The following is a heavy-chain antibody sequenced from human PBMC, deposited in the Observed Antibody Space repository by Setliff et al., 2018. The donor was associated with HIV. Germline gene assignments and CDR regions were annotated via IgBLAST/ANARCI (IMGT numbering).Heavy chain of an antibody. Sequence: ETLSLTCAVSGGSISSSNWWSWVRQPPGKGLEWIGRIKSKTDGGTTDYAAPVEGRFTISRDDSKNTLYLQMNSLKTEDTAVYYCTTGRRDSSGYLDYWGQGTLVTVSS. CDR3: TTGRRDSSGYLDY. V-gene: IGHV3-15*01. CDR1: GGSISSSNW. J-gene: IGHJ4*02. CDR2: IKSKTDGGTT. D-gene: IGHD3-22*01.